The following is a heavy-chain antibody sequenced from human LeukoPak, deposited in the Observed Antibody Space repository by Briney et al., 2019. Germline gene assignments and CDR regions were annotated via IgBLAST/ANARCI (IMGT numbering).Heavy chain of an antibody. CDR1: GYRFTSYQ. Sequence: SVKVSCKASGYRFTSYQIHWVRQAPGQGLEWMGIINPSGGSTRYAQKFQGRLTLTSDTSTRTVYMELSNVRSEDTAVYYCARAVDYPTYSFDFWGHGSLVTVST. CDR2: INPSGGST. J-gene: IGHJ4*01. CDR3: ARAVDYPTYSFDF. V-gene: IGHV1-46*01. D-gene: IGHD4/OR15-4a*01.